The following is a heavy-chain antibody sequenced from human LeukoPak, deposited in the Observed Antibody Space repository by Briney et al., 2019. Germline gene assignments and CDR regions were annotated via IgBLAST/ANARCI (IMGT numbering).Heavy chain of an antibody. V-gene: IGHV3-74*01. J-gene: IGHJ4*02. CDR1: GFAFSNYW. CDR2: IISDGSST. CDR3: ARDGSLPDY. Sequence: PGGSLRLSCAASGFAFSNYWMHWVRQTPGKGLVWVSRIISDGSSTSYADSVKGRFTISRDNVKNTLYLQMNSLRAEDTAVYYCARDGSLPDYWGQGTLVTVPS.